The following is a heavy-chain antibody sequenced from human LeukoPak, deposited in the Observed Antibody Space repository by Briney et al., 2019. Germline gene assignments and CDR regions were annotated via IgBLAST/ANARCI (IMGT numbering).Heavy chain of an antibody. D-gene: IGHD3-22*01. Sequence: SLRLSCAASGFTFDDYAMHWVRQAPGKGLEWVSGISWNSGSIGYADSVKGRFTISRDNAKNSLYLQMNSLRAEDMALYYCAKDVAKYYYDSDSAFDIWGQGTMVTVSS. V-gene: IGHV3-9*03. J-gene: IGHJ3*02. CDR2: ISWNSGSI. CDR1: GFTFDDYA. CDR3: AKDVAKYYYDSDSAFDI.